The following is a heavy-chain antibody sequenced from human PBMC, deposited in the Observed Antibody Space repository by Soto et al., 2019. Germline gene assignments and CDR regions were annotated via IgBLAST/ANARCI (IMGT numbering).Heavy chain of an antibody. CDR1: GYPVTAYY. D-gene: IGHD3-3*01. CDR3: ARGGGVGVAGSAAFDM. V-gene: IGHV1-2*02. J-gene: IGHJ3*02. Sequence: QLHLVHSGAVVKKPGASVTVSCSASGYPVTAYYMHWVRQAPGRGLEWMGGINPATGAAKYTQTFRGRVTMTRDTSTSTGFMELSALTSEDTAVFSCARGGGVGVAGSAAFDMWGQGTVVTVSS. CDR2: INPATGAA.